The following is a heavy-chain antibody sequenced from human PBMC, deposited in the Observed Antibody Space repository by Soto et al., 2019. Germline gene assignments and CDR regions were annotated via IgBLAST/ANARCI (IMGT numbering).Heavy chain of an antibody. Sequence: EVQLLESGGGLVQPGGSLRLSCAASAFTFSSHDMRWVRQAPGKGLEWVSGIRGDGSSTFYADSVKGRFTISRDNFKSTLYMQMNRLRDEHTAEYYSANSGVPAAVPVADYFYIWGQGTMVTVSS. J-gene: IGHJ4*02. CDR1: AFTFSSHD. V-gene: IGHV3-23*01. CDR2: IRGDGSST. D-gene: IGHD2-2*01. CDR3: ANSGVPAAVPVADYFYI.